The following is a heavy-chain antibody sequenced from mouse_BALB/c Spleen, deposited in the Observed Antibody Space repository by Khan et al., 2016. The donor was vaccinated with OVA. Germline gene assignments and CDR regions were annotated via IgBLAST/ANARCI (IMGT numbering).Heavy chain of an antibody. Sequence: VQLQQSGAELVKPGASVKLSCTASGFNIKDSYIHWVRQRPDQGLEWIGTIDPANGNTKYDPKFQGKATLTADTSSNTAYIHLSSLTSEDTAVYYCARGGWSYAMDYWGQGTSVTVSS. V-gene: IGHV14-3*02. D-gene: IGHD1-1*02. CDR2: IDPANGNT. CDR3: ARGGWSYAMDY. J-gene: IGHJ4*01. CDR1: GFNIKDSY.